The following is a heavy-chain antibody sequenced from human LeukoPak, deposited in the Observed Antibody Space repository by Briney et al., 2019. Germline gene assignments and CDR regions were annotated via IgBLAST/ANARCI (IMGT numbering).Heavy chain of an antibody. Sequence: ASVKVSCTASGYTFTIYDINWVRQAPGQGLEWVGWMNPNNGGTVYAQKFQGRVTMTRDTSTGTLYMELNSLRSEDTAAYYCARGAIFGVTPRGYGMDVWGQGTTVTVSS. D-gene: IGHD3-3*01. V-gene: IGHV1-8*01. CDR1: GYTFTIYD. J-gene: IGHJ6*02. CDR3: ARGAIFGVTPRGYGMDV. CDR2: MNPNNGGT.